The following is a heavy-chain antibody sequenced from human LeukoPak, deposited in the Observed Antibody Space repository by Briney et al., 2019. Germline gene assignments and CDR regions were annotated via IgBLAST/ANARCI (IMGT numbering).Heavy chain of an antibody. D-gene: IGHD1-26*01. CDR1: GDSVSSGSNY. V-gene: IGHV4-61*02. Sequence: SETLSLTCTVSGDSVSSGSNYWSWIRQPAGKGLEWIGRIYNSWTTNYNPSLKSRVTISVDTSKNQFSLKLSSVTAADTAVYCARVPRGSTVGTLPYFYYYMDVWGKGTTVIVSS. CDR3: ARVPRGSTVGTLPYFYYYMDV. CDR2: IYNSWTT. J-gene: IGHJ6*03.